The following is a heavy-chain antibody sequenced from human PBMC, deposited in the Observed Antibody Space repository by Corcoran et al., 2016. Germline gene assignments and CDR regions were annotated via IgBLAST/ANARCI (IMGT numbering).Heavy chain of an antibody. V-gene: IGHV4-59*01. Sequence: QVQLQESGPGLVKPSETLSLTCTVSGGSISSYYWSWIRQPPGKGLEWIGYIYYSGSTNYNPSLKSRVTISVDTSKNQFSLKLSSVTAADTAVYYGARVANYYYYYGMDVWGQGTTVTVSS. D-gene: IGHD1-26*01. CDR3: ARVANYYYYYGMDV. J-gene: IGHJ6*02. CDR1: GGSISSYY. CDR2: IYYSGST.